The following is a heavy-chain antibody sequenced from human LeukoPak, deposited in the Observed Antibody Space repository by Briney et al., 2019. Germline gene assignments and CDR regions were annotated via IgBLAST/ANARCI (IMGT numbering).Heavy chain of an antibody. D-gene: IGHD1-14*01. J-gene: IGHJ4*02. Sequence: SVNVSCTASGYTFTSYGISWVRQAPGQGLEWMGGIIPIFGTANYAQKFQGRVTITADESTSTAYMELSSLRSEDTAVYYCARDHPRYPGGEYFDYWGQGTLVTVSS. V-gene: IGHV1-69*13. CDR1: GYTFTSYG. CDR3: ARDHPRYPGGEYFDY. CDR2: IIPIFGTA.